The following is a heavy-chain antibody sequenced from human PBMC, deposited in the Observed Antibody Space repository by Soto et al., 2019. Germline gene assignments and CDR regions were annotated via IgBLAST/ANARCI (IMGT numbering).Heavy chain of an antibody. J-gene: IGHJ5*02. V-gene: IGHV3-74*01. CDR1: GFTFSSYW. D-gene: IGHD3-10*01. CDR3: ARENLWFGEFPGDWFDP. CDR2: INSDGSST. Sequence: VQLVESGGGLVQPGGSLRLSCAASGFTFSSYWMHWVRQAPGKGLVWVSRINSDGSSTSYADSVKGRFTISRDNAKNTLYLQMNSLRAEDTAVYYCARENLWFGEFPGDWFDPWGQGTLVTVSS.